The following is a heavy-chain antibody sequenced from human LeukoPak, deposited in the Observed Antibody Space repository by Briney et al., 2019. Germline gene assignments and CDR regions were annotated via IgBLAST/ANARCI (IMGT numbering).Heavy chain of an antibody. CDR3: ARAGDPWRFDY. CDR2: MSYIGSA. CDR1: GYSISSGYY. D-gene: IGHD7-27*01. J-gene: IGHJ4*02. Sequence: SETLSLTCAVSGYSISSGYYWGWIRQPPGKGLEWIGFMSYIGSANYNPSLESRVTISVDTSKSQFSLKLRSVTAADTAVYYCARAGDPWRFDYWGQGTLVAVSS. V-gene: IGHV4-61*01.